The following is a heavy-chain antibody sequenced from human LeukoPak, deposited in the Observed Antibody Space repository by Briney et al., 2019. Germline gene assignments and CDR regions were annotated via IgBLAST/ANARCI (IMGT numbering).Heavy chain of an antibody. D-gene: IGHD3-3*01. V-gene: IGHV1-2*02. J-gene: IGHJ4*02. CDR1: GYTFTCYY. CDR3: ARDFNDFWSGIVDY. Sequence: GASVKVSCKASGYTFTCYYMHWVRQAPGQGLEWMGWINPNSGGTNYAQKFQGRVTMTRDTSISTAYMELSRLRSDDTAVYYCARDFNDFWSGIVDYWGQGTLDTVSS. CDR2: INPNSGGT.